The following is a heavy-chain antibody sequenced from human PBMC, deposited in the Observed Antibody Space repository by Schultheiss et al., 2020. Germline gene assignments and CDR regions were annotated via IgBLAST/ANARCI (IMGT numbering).Heavy chain of an antibody. D-gene: IGHD6-6*01. Sequence: SQTLSLTCTVSGYSISSGYYWGWIRQPPGKGLEWIGSIYHSGSTYYNPSLKSRVTISVDTSKNQFSLKLSSVTAADTAVYYCARDPIAARQWGYYYYYYMDVWGKGTTVTVSS. CDR1: GYSISSGYY. J-gene: IGHJ6*03. V-gene: IGHV4-38-2*02. CDR2: IYHSGST. CDR3: ARDPIAARQWGYYYYYYMDV.